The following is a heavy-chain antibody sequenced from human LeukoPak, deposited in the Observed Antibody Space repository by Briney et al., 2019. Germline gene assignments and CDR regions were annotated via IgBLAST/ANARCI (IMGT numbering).Heavy chain of an antibody. D-gene: IGHD5-12*01. CDR1: GYTFTSYG. J-gene: IGHJ6*03. CDR2: ISAYNGNT. CDR3: ARGRYSGYRDYYYYYYYMDV. Sequence: ASVKVSCKASGYTFTSYGISWVRQAPGQGLEWMGWISAYNGNTNYAQKLQGRVTMTTDTSTSTAYMELRSLRSDDTAVYYCARGRYSGYRDYYYYYYYMDVWGKGATVTVSS. V-gene: IGHV1-18*01.